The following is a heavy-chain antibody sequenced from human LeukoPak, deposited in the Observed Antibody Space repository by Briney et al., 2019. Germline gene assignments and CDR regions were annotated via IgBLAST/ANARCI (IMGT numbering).Heavy chain of an antibody. CDR2: IYSGGST. CDR3: ASDSSGYPNWFDP. D-gene: IGHD3-22*01. J-gene: IGHJ5*02. V-gene: IGHV3-53*01. CDR1: GFTVSSNY. Sequence: GGSLRLSCAASGFTVSSNYMSWVRQAPGKGLEWVSVIYSGGSTYYADSVKGRFTISRDDSKNTLYLQMNSLRAEDTAVYYCASDSSGYPNWFDPWGQGTLVTVSS.